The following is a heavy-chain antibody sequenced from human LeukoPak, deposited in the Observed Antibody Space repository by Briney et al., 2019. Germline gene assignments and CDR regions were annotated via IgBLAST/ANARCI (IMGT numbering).Heavy chain of an antibody. CDR2: IYTSGST. V-gene: IGHV4-4*07. Sequence: SETLSLTCTVSRGSVSSDYWSWIRQPAGKGLEWIGRIYTSGSTDYNPSLKSRVSISVDTSKHQISLKLTSVTAADTAVYYCARDLGSTSGWFDYWGQGTLVTVSS. CDR3: ARDLGSTSGWFDY. CDR1: RGSVSSDY. D-gene: IGHD6-19*01. J-gene: IGHJ4*02.